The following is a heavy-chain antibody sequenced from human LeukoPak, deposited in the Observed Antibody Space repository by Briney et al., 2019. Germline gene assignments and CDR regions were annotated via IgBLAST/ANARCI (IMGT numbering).Heavy chain of an antibody. V-gene: IGHV1-3*01. Sequence: ASVKVSCKASGYSFTSYAMHWVRQAPGQRLEWMGWINAGNGNTKYSQKFQGRVTITRDTSASTAYMELSSLRSEDTAVYYCASHGCSGGSCYSDDYYYGMDVWGQGTTVTVSS. D-gene: IGHD2-15*01. J-gene: IGHJ6*02. CDR2: INAGNGNT. CDR1: GYSFTSYA. CDR3: ASHGCSGGSCYSDDYYYGMDV.